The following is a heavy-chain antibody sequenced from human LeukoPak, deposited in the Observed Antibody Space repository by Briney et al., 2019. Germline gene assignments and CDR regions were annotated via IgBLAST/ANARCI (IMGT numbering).Heavy chain of an antibody. D-gene: IGHD4-17*01. CDR2: IYYSGST. J-gene: IGHJ4*02. Sequence: SQTLSLTCTVSGGSISSGGYYWSWIRQHPGKGLEWIGYIYYSGSTYYNPSLKSRVTISVDTSKNQFSLKLGSVAAADTAVYYCARGVGDPGFDYWGQGTLVTVSS. CDR3: ARGVGDPGFDY. V-gene: IGHV4-31*03. CDR1: GGSISSGGYY.